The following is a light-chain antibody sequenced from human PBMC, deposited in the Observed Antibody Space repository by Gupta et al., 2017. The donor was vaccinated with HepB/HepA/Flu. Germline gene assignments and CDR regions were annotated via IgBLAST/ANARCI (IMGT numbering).Light chain of an antibody. V-gene: IGLV3-1*01. CDR3: QAWDSSTVV. J-gene: IGLJ2*01. CDR2: QDT. Sequence: QTASITCSGDKLGDKYSCWYQQKPGQSPVVVIYQDTKRPSGIPERFSGSNSGNTATLTISGTQAMDEADYYCQAWDSSTVVFGGGTKLT. CDR1: KLGDKY.